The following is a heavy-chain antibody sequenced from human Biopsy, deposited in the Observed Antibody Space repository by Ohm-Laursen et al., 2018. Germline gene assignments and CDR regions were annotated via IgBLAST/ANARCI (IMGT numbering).Heavy chain of an antibody. Sequence: SVKVSCKTSGYNFISYSINWVRQAPGQGLEWVGSSIPLFNTANYADKFQGRVTLTADKSTTTAYMELSSLRSEDTAIYYCARFPLGAYDDSGSYRAVEHWYFDLWGRGTLVTVSS. V-gene: IGHV1-69*08. CDR2: SIPLFNTA. D-gene: IGHD3-22*01. CDR1: GYNFISYS. J-gene: IGHJ2*01. CDR3: ARFPLGAYDDSGSYRAVEHWYFDL.